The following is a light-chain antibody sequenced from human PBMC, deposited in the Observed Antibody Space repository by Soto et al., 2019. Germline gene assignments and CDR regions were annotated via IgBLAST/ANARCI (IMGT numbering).Light chain of an antibody. CDR3: SSYTSSSTPYV. CDR1: SSDVGGYNY. Sequence: TSSDVGGYNYVSWYQQHPGKAPKLMTYDVSNRPSGVSNRFSGSKSGNTASLTISGLQAEDEADYYCSSYTSSSTPYVFGTGTKVTVL. J-gene: IGLJ1*01. CDR2: DVS. V-gene: IGLV2-14*04.